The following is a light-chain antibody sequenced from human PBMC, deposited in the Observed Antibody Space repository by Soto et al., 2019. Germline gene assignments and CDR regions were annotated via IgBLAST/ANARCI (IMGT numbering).Light chain of an antibody. J-gene: IGLJ2*01. V-gene: IGLV3-1*01. CDR3: QAWDTSTVV. CDR1: KLGDKY. CDR2: QDT. Sequence: SYELPQPPSVSVSPGQTASITCSGDKLGDKYASWYQLKPGQSPVLVIYQDTKRPSGIPERFSGSNSGTTATLSISGTQAMDEADYYCQAWDTSTVVFGGGTKLTVL.